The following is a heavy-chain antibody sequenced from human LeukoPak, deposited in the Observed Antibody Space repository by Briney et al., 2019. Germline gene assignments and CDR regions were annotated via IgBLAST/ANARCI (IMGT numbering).Heavy chain of an antibody. CDR1: GGTFSSYA. V-gene: IGHV1-69*13. D-gene: IGHD3-22*01. Sequence: VKVSCKASGGTFSSYAISWVRQAPGQGLEWMGGIIPIFGTAHYAQKFQGRVTITADESTSTAYMELSSLRSEDTAVYYCARLRLSYYYDSSGYMATDYWGHGTLVTASS. J-gene: IGHJ4*01. CDR2: IIPIFGTA. CDR3: ARLRLSYYYDSSGYMATDY.